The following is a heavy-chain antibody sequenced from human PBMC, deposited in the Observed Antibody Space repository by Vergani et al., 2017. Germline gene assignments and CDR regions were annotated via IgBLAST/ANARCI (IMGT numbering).Heavy chain of an antibody. Sequence: QVQLVESGGGVVQPGRSLRLSCAASGFTFSSYGMHWVRQAPGKGLEWVAVIWYDGSNKYYVDSVKGRFTISRDNAKNSLYLQMNSLRAEDTAVYYCARSIVVVPAAISGWFDPWGQGTLVTVSS. V-gene: IGHV3-33*01. CDR1: GFTFSSYG. CDR3: ARSIVVVPAAISGWFDP. D-gene: IGHD2-2*02. J-gene: IGHJ5*02. CDR2: IWYDGSNK.